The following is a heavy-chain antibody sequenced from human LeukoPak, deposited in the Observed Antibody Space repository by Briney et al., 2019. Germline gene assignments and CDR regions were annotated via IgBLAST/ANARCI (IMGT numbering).Heavy chain of an antibody. J-gene: IGHJ4*02. CDR2: ISSSSSYI. D-gene: IGHD6-13*01. V-gene: IGHV3-21*01. Sequence: GGSLRLSCAASGFTFSSYSMNWVRQAPGKGLEWVSFISSSSSYIYYGDSVKGRFTISRDNAKNSLSLQMNSLRAEDTAVYYCARGTSSWHGVDYWGQGTLVAVSS. CDR3: ARGTSSWHGVDY. CDR1: GFTFSSYS.